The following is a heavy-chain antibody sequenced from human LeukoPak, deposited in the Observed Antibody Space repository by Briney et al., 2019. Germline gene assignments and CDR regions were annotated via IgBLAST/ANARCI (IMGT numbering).Heavy chain of an antibody. Sequence: TSETLSLTCTVSGGSISTYCWSWIRQPAGKGLEWIGRIYSGSTNYNPSLKNRVTMSVDTSKNQFSLKLSSVTAADTAIYYCARVPGGATWHIDYWGQGTLVTVSS. J-gene: IGHJ4*02. CDR3: ARVPGGATWHIDY. D-gene: IGHD3-16*01. CDR2: IYSGST. V-gene: IGHV4-4*07. CDR1: GGSISTYC.